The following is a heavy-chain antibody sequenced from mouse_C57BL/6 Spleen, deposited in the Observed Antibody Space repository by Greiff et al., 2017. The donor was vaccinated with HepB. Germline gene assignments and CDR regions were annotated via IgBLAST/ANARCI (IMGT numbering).Heavy chain of an antibody. J-gene: IGHJ4*01. CDR3: KGQRSYAMDY. CDR2: IDPENGDT. V-gene: IGHV14-4*01. Sequence: EVQLQQSGAELVRPGASVKLSCTASGFNIKDDYMHWVKQRPEQGLEWIGWIDPENGDTEYASKFQGKATITADTSSNTAYLQLSSLTSEDTAVYNCKGQRSYAMDYWGQGTSVTVSS. CDR1: GFNIKDDY. D-gene: IGHD3-3*01.